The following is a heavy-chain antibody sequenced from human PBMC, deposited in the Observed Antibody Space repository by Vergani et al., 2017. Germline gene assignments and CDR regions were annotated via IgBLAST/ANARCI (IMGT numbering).Heavy chain of an antibody. Sequence: QVQLVQSGAEMKKPGASVKVSCKASGYTFTTYFLHWVRQAPGQGLEWMGIINPSGGSTNYAQKFQGRVTMSRDTSISTAYMELSRLRSDDTAVYYCAAWAAARLYYYYGMDVWGQGTLVTVSS. J-gene: IGHJ6*02. CDR2: INPSGGST. D-gene: IGHD6-13*01. V-gene: IGHV1-46*01. CDR3: AAWAAARLYYYYGMDV. CDR1: GYTFTTYF.